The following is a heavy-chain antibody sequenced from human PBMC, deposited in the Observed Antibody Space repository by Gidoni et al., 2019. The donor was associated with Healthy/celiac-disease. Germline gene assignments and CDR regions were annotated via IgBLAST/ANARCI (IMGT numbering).Heavy chain of an antibody. J-gene: IGHJ6*02. Sequence: QVQLQESGPGLVKPSETLSLTCTVSGGSISSYYWSWIRQPPGKGLEWIGYIYYSGSTNYNPSLKSRVTISVDTSKNQFSLKLSSVTAADTAVYYCARTYDSSGYYRRYYYYGMDVWGQGTTVTVSS. CDR2: IYYSGST. D-gene: IGHD3-22*01. V-gene: IGHV4-59*01. CDR1: GGSISSYY. CDR3: ARTYDSSGYYRRYYYYGMDV.